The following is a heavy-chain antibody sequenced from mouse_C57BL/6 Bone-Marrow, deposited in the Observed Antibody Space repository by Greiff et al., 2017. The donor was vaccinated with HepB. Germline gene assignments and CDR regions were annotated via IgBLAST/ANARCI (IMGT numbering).Heavy chain of an antibody. CDR2: TFYSGIT. V-gene: IGHV3-3*01. CDR3: AAITTASYWYFDV. CDR1: GFSINSDCY. J-gene: IGHJ1*03. Sequence: DVQLVESGPSLVRPSQTLSLTCTVTGFSINSDCYWIWIRQFPGNKLEYIGYTFYSGITYYNPSLESRTYITRDTSKNQFSLKLSSVTTEDTATYYCAAITTASYWYFDVWGTGTTVTVSS. D-gene: IGHD1-1*01.